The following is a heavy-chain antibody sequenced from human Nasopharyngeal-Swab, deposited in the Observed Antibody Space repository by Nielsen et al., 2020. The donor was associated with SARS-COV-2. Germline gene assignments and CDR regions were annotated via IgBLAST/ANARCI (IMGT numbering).Heavy chain of an antibody. CDR3: ARGPDAAGTYYYYYYYMDV. V-gene: IGHV4-59*01. CDR1: GGDNRRYY. CDR2: IYYSGST. J-gene: IGHJ6*03. D-gene: IGHD6-13*01. Sequence: SETLAVSCNGTGGDNRRYYWNWIRQTPGKGQEGIGYIYYSGSTNYNPSLKSRVTISADTSKNQFSLKLSSVTAADTAVYYCARGPDAAGTYYYYYYYMDVWGKGTTVTVSS.